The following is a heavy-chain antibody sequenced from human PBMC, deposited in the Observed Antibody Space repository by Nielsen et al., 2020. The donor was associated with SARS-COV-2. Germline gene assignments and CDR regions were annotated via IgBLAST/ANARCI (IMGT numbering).Heavy chain of an antibody. Sequence: SETLSLSCAVYGVSFSGYYWSWIRQPPGKGLEWIGEINHSGSTNYNPSLKSRVTISVDKSKNQFSLNLTSVTAADTAVYYCTSTCGGACYFPAEYFQHWGQGALVTVSS. J-gene: IGHJ1*01. CDR2: INHSGST. D-gene: IGHD2-21*02. CDR3: TSTCGGACYFPAEYFQH. V-gene: IGHV4-34*01. CDR1: GVSFSGYY.